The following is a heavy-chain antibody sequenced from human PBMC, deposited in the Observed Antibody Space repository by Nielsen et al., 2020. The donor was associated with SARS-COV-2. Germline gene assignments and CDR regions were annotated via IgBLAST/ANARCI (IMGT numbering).Heavy chain of an antibody. CDR2: IRPSSSFT. D-gene: IGHD1-26*01. V-gene: IGHV3-11*05. J-gene: IGHJ5*02. CDR3: ARGGRIVGYNWLDR. Sequence: GESLKISCAASGFTFSDYYMSWIRQAPGKGLEWISFIRPSSSFTNDADSVKGRFTISRDKANNSLYLQMNSLRADDTAVYYCARGGRIVGYNWLDRWGQGTLVTVSS. CDR1: GFTFSDYY.